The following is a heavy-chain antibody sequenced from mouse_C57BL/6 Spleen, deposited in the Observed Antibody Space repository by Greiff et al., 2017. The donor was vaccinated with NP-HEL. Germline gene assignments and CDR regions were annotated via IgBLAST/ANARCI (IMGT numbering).Heavy chain of an antibody. Sequence: VQLQQPGAELVKPGASVKLSCKASGYTFTSYWMHWVKQRPGRGLEWIGRIDPNSGGTKYNEKFKSKATRTVDKPSSTDYMQLSSLTSEDSAVYYCAVTAQALSYYAMDYWGQGTAVTVSS. CDR1: GYTFTSYW. J-gene: IGHJ4*01. V-gene: IGHV1-72*01. D-gene: IGHD3-2*02. CDR3: AVTAQALSYYAMDY. CDR2: IDPNSGGT.